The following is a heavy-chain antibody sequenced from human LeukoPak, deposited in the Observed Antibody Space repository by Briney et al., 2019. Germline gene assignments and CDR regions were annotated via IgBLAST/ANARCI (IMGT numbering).Heavy chain of an antibody. V-gene: IGHV4-39*02. CDR2: VTYSGGT. CDR1: GGSMSGTSYY. J-gene: IGHJ4*02. CDR3: AREQASGWQFDY. D-gene: IGHD6-19*01. Sequence: SETLSLTCTVSGGSMSGTSYYWGWIRQPPGKGLEWIGSVTYSGGTYYNPSLKSRVSIFEDTSKNQFYLKLNFVTAADTAVYYCAREQASGWQFDYWGQGTLVTVSS.